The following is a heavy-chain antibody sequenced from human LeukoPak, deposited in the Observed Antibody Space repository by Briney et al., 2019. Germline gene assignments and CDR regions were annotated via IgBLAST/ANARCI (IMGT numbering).Heavy chain of an antibody. CDR1: GYTFTSYW. CDR3: ARRRIAARLGGAFDP. V-gene: IGHV5-51*01. CDR2: IYPGDSDT. Sequence: GESLKISCKGSGYTFTSYWIAWVRQMPGKGLEWMGIIYPGDSDTRYSPSFQGQVTISADKSISTAYLQWSSLKASDSAMYYCARRRIAARLGGAFDPWGQGTLVTVSS. J-gene: IGHJ5*02. D-gene: IGHD6-6*01.